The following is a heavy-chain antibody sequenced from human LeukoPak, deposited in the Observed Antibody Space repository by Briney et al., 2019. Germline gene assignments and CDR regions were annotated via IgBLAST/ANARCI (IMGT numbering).Heavy chain of an antibody. Sequence: SVKVSCKASGGTFSSYAISWVRQAPGQGLEWMGGIIPIFGTANYAQKFQGRVTITTDESTSTAYMELSSLRSEDTAVYYCAIDTVAGPNWFDPWGQGTLVTVSS. CDR1: GGTFSSYA. V-gene: IGHV1-69*05. CDR2: IIPIFGTA. CDR3: AIDTVAGPNWFDP. J-gene: IGHJ5*02. D-gene: IGHD6-19*01.